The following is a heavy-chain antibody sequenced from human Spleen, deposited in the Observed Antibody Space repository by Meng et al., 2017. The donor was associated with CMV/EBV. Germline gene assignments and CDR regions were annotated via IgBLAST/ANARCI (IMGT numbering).Heavy chain of an antibody. CDR3: ARGIEESRRDAFHI. D-gene: IGHD6-6*01. V-gene: IGHV1-69*01. J-gene: IGHJ3*02. CDR1: GGTFDNYA. CDR2: IIPIFGTA. Sequence: SGGTFDNYAISWVRQAPGQGLEWMGGIIPIFGTAKNAQRFQDRLTIMADESTSTAYMELGSLKSEDTAMYYCARGIEESRRDAFHIWGQGTLVTVSS.